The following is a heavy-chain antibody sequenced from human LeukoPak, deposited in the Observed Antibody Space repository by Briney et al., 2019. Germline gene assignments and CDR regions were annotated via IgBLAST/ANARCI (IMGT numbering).Heavy chain of an antibody. J-gene: IGHJ3*02. Sequence: GGSLRLSWAASGFTFSSYAMHWVRQAPGEGLEWVAVISYDGSNKYYADSVKGRFTISRDNSKNTLYLQMNSLKTEDTAIYYCAREILRLDIWGQGTMVTVSS. CDR3: AREILRLDI. CDR2: ISYDGSNK. D-gene: IGHD2-15*01. CDR1: GFTFSSYA. V-gene: IGHV3-30*04.